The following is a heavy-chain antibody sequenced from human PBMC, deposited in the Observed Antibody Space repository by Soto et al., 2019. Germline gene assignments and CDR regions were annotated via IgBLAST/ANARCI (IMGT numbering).Heavy chain of an antibody. V-gene: IGHV1-69*13. CDR3: ARGIAAGSDAFDI. CDR1: GGTLSSYA. D-gene: IGHD6-13*01. CDR2: IIPIFGTA. J-gene: IGHJ3*02. Sequence: SVKVSCKASGGTLSSYAISWVRQAPGQGLEWMGGIIPIFGTANYAQKFQGRVTITADESTSTAYMELSSLRSEDTAVYYCARGIAAGSDAFDIWGQGTMVTVSS.